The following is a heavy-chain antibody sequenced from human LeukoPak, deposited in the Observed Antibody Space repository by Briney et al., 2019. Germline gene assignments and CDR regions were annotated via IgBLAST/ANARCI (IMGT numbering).Heavy chain of an antibody. Sequence: GGSLRLSCAASGFTFSSYEMNWVRQAPGKGLECVSYTSSSGSTIYYADSVKGRFTISRDNAKNSLYLQMNSLRAEDTAVYYCARDATGTTAYFDYWGPGTLVTVSS. CDR3: ARDATGTTAYFDY. J-gene: IGHJ4*02. D-gene: IGHD1-1*01. CDR1: GFTFSSYE. CDR2: TSSSGSTI. V-gene: IGHV3-48*03.